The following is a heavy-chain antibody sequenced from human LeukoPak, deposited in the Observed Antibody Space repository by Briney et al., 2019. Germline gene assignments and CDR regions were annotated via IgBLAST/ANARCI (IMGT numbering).Heavy chain of an antibody. CDR3: VRDNYSYRLDV. V-gene: IGHV3-23*01. J-gene: IGHJ4*02. D-gene: IGHD2-21*01. Sequence: GGSLRLSCAASGLSFSNYAMYWVRQAPGKGLELVSAIGGTGGNIFYTDSVKGRFTISRHNSKNTLYLHMSSLRAEDTAIYYCVRDNYSYRLDVWGQGTLVTVSP. CDR1: GLSFSNYA. CDR2: IGGTGGNI.